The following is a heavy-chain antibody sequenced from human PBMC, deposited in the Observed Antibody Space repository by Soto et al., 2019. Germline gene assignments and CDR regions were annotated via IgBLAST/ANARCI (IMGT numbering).Heavy chain of an antibody. CDR3: AKAGGCSSTRCYKAPDY. D-gene: IGHD2-2*02. V-gene: IGHV3-23*01. J-gene: IGHJ4*02. CDR2: ISGSGGST. Sequence: EVQLLESGGGLVQPGGSLRLSCAASGFNFSSYAMSWVRQAPGKGLEWVSAISGSGGSTYYADSVKGRFTISRDNSKNTLYLQINSLRAEDTAVYYCAKAGGCSSTRCYKAPDYWGQGTLVTVSS. CDR1: GFNFSSYA.